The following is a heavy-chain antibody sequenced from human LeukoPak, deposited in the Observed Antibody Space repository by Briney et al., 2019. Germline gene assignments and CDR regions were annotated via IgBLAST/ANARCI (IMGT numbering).Heavy chain of an antibody. J-gene: IGHJ6*02. CDR2: TSSSSSYI. CDR1: GFTFSSYS. Sequence: GTSLRLSCAASGFTFSSYSMNWVRQAPAKGLEWVSSTSSSSSYIYYADSVKGRFTISRDNAKNSLYLQMNSLRAEDTAVYYCARDQWELPTGDYYYGMDVWGQGTTVTVSS. D-gene: IGHD1-26*01. V-gene: IGHV3-21*01. CDR3: ARDQWELPTGDYYYGMDV.